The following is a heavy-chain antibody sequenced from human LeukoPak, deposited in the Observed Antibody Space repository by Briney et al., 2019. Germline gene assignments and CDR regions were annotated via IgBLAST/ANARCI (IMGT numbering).Heavy chain of an antibody. CDR3: ARDLSSTSNWEFDF. Sequence: ASVKVSCKASGYTFTGYFMHWVRQAPGQGLEWMGRINLNIGGTYYAQNFQGRVTMTRDTSISTAYVELSRLTSDDPAMYYCARDLSSTSNWEFDFWGQGTLVTVSS. J-gene: IGHJ4*02. D-gene: IGHD1-26*01. CDR2: INLNIGGT. CDR1: GYTFTGYF. V-gene: IGHV1-2*06.